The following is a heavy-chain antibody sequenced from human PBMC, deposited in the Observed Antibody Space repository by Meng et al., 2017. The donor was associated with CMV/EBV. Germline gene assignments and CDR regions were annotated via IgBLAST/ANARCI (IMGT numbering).Heavy chain of an antibody. Sequence: ASVKVSCKASGYTFTGYYMHWVQQAPGQGLEWMGWINPNSGGTNYAQKFQGRVTMTRDTSISTAYMELSRLRSDDTAVYYCARDLDGGANGPEDYWGQGTLVTVSS. J-gene: IGHJ4*02. V-gene: IGHV1-2*02. D-gene: IGHD3-16*01. CDR1: GYTFTGYY. CDR2: INPNSGGT. CDR3: ARDLDGGANGPEDY.